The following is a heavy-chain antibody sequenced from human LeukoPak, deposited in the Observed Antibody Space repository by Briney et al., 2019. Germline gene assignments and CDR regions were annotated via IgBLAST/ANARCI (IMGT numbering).Heavy chain of an antibody. J-gene: IGHJ6*03. D-gene: IGHD1-26*01. Sequence: GGSLRLSCAASGFTFGSYGRSWVRQAPGKGLGWVANIKQDGSEKYYVDSVKGRFTISRDNAKNSLYLQMNSPRAEDTAVYYCARDLGSGSYYYYYMDVWGKGTTVTVSS. CDR1: GFTFGSYG. V-gene: IGHV3-7*01. CDR3: ARDLGSGSYYYYYMDV. CDR2: IKQDGSEK.